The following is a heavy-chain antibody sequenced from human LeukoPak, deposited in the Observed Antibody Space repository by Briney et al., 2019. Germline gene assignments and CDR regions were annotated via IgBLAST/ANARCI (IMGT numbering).Heavy chain of an antibody. J-gene: IGHJ4*02. Sequence: GSSVKVSCKASGGTFSSYAISWVRQAPGQGLEWMGGIIPIFGTANYAQKFQGRVTITADESTSTAYMELSSLRSEDTAVYYCARDGYCSGGSCYSNYWGQGTLVTASS. D-gene: IGHD2-15*01. V-gene: IGHV1-69*01. CDR1: GGTFSSYA. CDR2: IIPIFGTA. CDR3: ARDGYCSGGSCYSNY.